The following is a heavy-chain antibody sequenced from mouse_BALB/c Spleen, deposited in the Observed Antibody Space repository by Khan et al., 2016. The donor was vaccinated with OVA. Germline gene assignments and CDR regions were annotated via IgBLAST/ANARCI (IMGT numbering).Heavy chain of an antibody. J-gene: IGHJ3*01. Sequence: EVKLEESGGGLVQPGGSMKLSCVASGFTFSNFWMNWVRQSPEKGLEGIAEIRLKSNNYATHYAESVKGRFTISRDDSKSSVYLQMNNVRAEDTGIYYCTRPGGYYAWFAYWGQGTLVTVSA. D-gene: IGHD2-3*01. V-gene: IGHV6-6*02. CDR2: IRLKSNNYAT. CDR1: GFTFSNFW. CDR3: TRPGGYYAWFAY.